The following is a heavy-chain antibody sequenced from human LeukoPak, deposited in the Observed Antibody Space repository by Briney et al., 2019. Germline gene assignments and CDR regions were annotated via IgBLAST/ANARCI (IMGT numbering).Heavy chain of an antibody. V-gene: IGHV4-34*01. D-gene: IGHD1-26*01. Sequence: SETLCLTCAVYGGPFSGYYWSWIRQPPGKGLEWIGEINHSGSTNYNPSLKSRVTISVDTSKNQFSLKLSSVTAADTAVYYCAFWSGSYDSWGQGTLVTVSS. J-gene: IGHJ1*01. CDR2: INHSGST. CDR3: AFWSGSYDS. CDR1: GGPFSGYY.